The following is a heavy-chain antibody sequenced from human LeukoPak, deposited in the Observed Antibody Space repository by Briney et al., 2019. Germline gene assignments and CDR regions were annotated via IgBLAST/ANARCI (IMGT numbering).Heavy chain of an antibody. V-gene: IGHV3-30-3*01. CDR1: GFTFSSYA. J-gene: IGHJ4*02. CDR3: ASDQYSSGWYDY. D-gene: IGHD6-19*01. Sequence: PGGSLRLSCAAPGFTFSSYAMHWVRQAPGKGLEWVAVISYDGSNKYYADSVKGRFTISRDNSKNTLYLQMNSLRAEDTAVYYCASDQYSSGWYDYWGQGTLVTVSS. CDR2: ISYDGSNK.